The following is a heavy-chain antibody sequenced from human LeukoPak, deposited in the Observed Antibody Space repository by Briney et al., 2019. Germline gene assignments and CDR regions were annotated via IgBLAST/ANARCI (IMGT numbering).Heavy chain of an antibody. D-gene: IGHD5-24*01. V-gene: IGHV3-11*04. CDR3: ANFRDGYMFFDY. Sequence: GGSLRLSCAASGFTFSDYYMSWIRQAPGKGLEWVSYISSSGSTIYYADSVKGRFTISRDNSKNTLYLQMNSLRAEDTAVYYCANFRDGYMFFDYWGQGTLVTVSS. CDR2: ISSSGSTI. CDR1: GFTFSDYY. J-gene: IGHJ4*02.